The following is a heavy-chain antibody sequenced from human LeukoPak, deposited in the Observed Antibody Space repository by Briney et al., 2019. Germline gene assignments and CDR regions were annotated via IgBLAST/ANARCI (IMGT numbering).Heavy chain of an antibody. CDR1: GYTFTSYG. Sequence: ASVKVSCKASGYTFTSYGISWVRQAPGQGLEWMGWIGAYNGNTNYAQKLQGRVTMTTDTSTSTAYMELRSLRSDDTAVYYCARVRGIITPRTILEADYWGQGTLVTVSS. CDR3: ARVRGIITPRTILEADY. V-gene: IGHV1-18*01. CDR2: IGAYNGNT. J-gene: IGHJ4*02. D-gene: IGHD1-14*01.